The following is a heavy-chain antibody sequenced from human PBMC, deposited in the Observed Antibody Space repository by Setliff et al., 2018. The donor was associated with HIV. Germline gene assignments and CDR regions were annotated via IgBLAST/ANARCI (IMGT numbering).Heavy chain of an antibody. CDR3: ASEKKAWSVSDSFYEY. CDR2: VHYGGST. J-gene: IGHJ4*02. V-gene: IGHV4-59*01. CDR1: GLSMSYNY. D-gene: IGHD3-3*01. Sequence: TSETLSLTCTVSGLSMSYNYWTWIRQSPGMGLEWIGYVHYGGSTRYNPSLKSRVTISVDTSKKKFSLKLTSMTATDTAVYYCASEKKAWSVSDSFYEYWGQGVPVTVSS.